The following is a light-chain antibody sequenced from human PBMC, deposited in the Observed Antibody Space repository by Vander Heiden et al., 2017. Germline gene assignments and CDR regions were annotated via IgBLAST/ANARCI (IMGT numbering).Light chain of an antibody. J-gene: IGKJ1*01. V-gene: IGKV3-15*01. CDR1: QSVSSN. CDR2: GAS. CDR3: QQYNNWPQT. Sequence: EIVMTQSPATLSVSPGERATLSSSASQSVSSNLAWYQQKPGQAPRLLIYGASTRATGIPARFSGSGSGTEFTLTISSLQSEDFAVYYCQQYNNWPQTFGQGTKVEIK.